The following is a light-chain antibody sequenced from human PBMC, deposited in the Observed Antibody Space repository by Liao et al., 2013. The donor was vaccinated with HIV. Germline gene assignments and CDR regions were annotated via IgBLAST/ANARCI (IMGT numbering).Light chain of an antibody. CDR2: QDR. Sequence: SYDLTQPPSVSVSPGQTASITCSGDKLGDKYTCWYQQKAGQSPVLVMYQDRKRPSGIPERFSGSNSGNTATLTISGAQAMDEADYYCQVWDRFSPFVFGTGTKVTVL. CDR3: QVWDRFSPFV. V-gene: IGLV3-1*01. CDR1: KLGDKY. J-gene: IGLJ1*01.